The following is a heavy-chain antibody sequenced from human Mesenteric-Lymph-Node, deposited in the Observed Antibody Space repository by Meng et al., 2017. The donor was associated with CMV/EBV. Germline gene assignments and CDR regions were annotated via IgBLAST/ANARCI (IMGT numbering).Heavy chain of an antibody. CDR3: AGIAVGCSSTSCYIYRRAYYFDY. CDR2: IYHSGST. J-gene: IGHJ4*02. Sequence: NWWSWVRRRAGEGLEWIGEIYHSGSTNYNPSLKSRVTISVDKSKNQFSLKLSSVTAADTAVYYCAGIAVGCSSTSCYIYRRAYYFDYWGQGTLVTVSS. CDR1: NW. V-gene: IGHV4-4*02. D-gene: IGHD2-2*02.